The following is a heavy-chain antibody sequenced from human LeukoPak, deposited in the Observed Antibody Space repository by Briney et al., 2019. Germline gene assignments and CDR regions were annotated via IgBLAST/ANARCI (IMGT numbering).Heavy chain of an antibody. D-gene: IGHD3-22*01. CDR2: GSAYSGDT. Sequence: ASVKVSCKPSGYTFTTYGITWVRQAPGQGLEWMGWGSAYSGDTDYAQSLQGRVTMTTGTSTSTAYMELTTLRSDDTAVYYCARVWYDSGNHLCFYYGLDVWGQGTTVTVSS. CDR3: ARVWYDSGNHLCFYYGLDV. CDR1: GYTFTTYG. J-gene: IGHJ6*02. V-gene: IGHV1-18*01.